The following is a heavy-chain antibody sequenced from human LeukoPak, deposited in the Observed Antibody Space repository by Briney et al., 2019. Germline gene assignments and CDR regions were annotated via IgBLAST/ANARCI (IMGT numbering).Heavy chain of an antibody. D-gene: IGHD3-10*01. J-gene: IGHJ4*02. CDR3: ARRGGSGRSFDY. Sequence: SETLSLTCTVSGASVSSGGYYWSWLRQPPGKGLEWLGYIYYSGSTNYNPSLKSRVTISVDTSKNQFSLKESPVTAADTAVYYCARRGGSGRSFDYWGQGTLGTVSS. V-gene: IGHV4-61*08. CDR1: GASVSSGGYY. CDR2: IYYSGST.